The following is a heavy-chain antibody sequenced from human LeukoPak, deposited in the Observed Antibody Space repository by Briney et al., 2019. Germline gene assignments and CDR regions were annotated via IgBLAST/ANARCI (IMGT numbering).Heavy chain of an antibody. CDR2: IYPGDSDT. CDR1: GYSFTSYW. Sequence: GESLKISCKGSGYSFTSYWIGWVRQMPGKGLEWMGIIYPGDSDTRYSPSFQGQATISADKSISAAYLQWSSLKASDTAMYYCARRRYYDSSGYLSYYFDYWGQGTLVTVSS. J-gene: IGHJ4*02. CDR3: ARRRYYDSSGYLSYYFDY. V-gene: IGHV5-51*01. D-gene: IGHD3-22*01.